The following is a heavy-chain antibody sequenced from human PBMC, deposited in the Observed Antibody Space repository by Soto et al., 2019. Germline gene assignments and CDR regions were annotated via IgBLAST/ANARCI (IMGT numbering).Heavy chain of an antibody. D-gene: IGHD2-2*02. V-gene: IGHV3-11*06. CDR2: ISTNSRYT. CDR3: ARDYLVIPHRVIDY. Sequence: GGSLRLSCAASGFTLSDYYMTWIRQAPGKGLEWISYISTNSRYTKYADSVKGRFTISRDDAKNSLYLQMNSLRAEDTAVYYCARDYLVIPHRVIDYWGQGTLVTVSS. CDR1: GFTLSDYY. J-gene: IGHJ4*02.